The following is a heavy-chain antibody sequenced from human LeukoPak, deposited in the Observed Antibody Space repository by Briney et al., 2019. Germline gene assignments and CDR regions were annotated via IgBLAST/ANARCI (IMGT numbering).Heavy chain of an antibody. CDR1: IDSFSNYH. CDR3: ARGQGATVPQVGKNWFDP. D-gene: IGHD1-26*01. J-gene: IGHJ5*02. V-gene: IGHV4-34*01. CDR2: DNESGGT. Sequence: PSETLSLTCAVYIDSFSNYHWNWIRQTPAKGMEWIGEDNESGGTNISPSLRSRVILSVDTSKNQFSLKLISVTVADTAIYYCARGQGATVPQVGKNWFDPWGQGTRVTVSS.